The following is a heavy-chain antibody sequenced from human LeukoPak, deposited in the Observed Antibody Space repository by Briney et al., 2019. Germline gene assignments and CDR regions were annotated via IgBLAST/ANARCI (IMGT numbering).Heavy chain of an antibody. V-gene: IGHV3-74*01. CDR3: VSFYETN. CDR2: VNSDGSWT. CDR1: GNYW. Sequence: SGGSLRLSCAASGNYWMHWVRQAPGKGLVWVSHVNSDGSWTSHADSAKGRFTISKDNAKNTVYLQMNNLRTEDTAVYYCVSFYETNWGRGTLVTVSS. D-gene: IGHD2-2*01. J-gene: IGHJ4*02.